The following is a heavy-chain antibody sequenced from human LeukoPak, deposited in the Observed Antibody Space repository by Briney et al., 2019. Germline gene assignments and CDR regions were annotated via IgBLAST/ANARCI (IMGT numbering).Heavy chain of an antibody. J-gene: IGHJ4*02. Sequence: ASVKVSCKASGYTFTGYYMHWVRQAPGQGLEWMGWINPSSGGSNFAQQFQGRVTMTTDTSISTAYMELSRLTSDDTAVYYCAGGKYCSGGTCYPGSADYWGQGTLVTVSS. D-gene: IGHD2-15*01. CDR2: INPSSGGS. CDR3: AGGKYCSGGTCYPGSADY. CDR1: GYTFTGYY. V-gene: IGHV1-2*02.